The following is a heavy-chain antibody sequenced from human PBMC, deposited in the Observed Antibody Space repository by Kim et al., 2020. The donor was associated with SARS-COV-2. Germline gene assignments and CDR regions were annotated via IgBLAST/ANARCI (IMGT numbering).Heavy chain of an antibody. CDR1: GFTFSSYA. Sequence: GGSLRLSCAASGFTFSSYAMSWVRQAPGKGLEWVSVICSGGSSTYYADSVKGRFTISRDNSKNTLYLQMNSLRAEDTAVYYCAKHRGYRGSSFHDAFDI. CDR2: ICSGGSST. CDR3: AKHRGYRGSSFHDAFDI. V-gene: IGHV3-23*03. J-gene: IGHJ3*02. D-gene: IGHD1-26*01.